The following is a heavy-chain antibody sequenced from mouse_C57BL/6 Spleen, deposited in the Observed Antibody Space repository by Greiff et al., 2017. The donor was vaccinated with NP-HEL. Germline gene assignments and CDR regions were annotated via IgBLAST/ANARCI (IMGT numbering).Heavy chain of an antibody. CDR1: GYSITSGYY. CDR3: ARIYYDYGYFDV. J-gene: IGHJ1*03. V-gene: IGHV3-6*01. Sequence: EVQLKESGPGLVKPSQSLSLTCSVTGYSITSGYYWNWIRQFPGNKLEWMGYISYDGSNNYNPSLKNRISITRDTSKNQFFLKLNSVTTEDTATYYCARIYYDYGYFDVWGTGTTVTVSS. CDR2: ISYDGSN. D-gene: IGHD2-4*01.